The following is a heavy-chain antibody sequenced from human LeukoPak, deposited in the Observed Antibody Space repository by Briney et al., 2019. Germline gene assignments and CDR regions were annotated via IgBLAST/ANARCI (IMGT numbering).Heavy chain of an antibody. CDR1: GFTFSDFY. Sequence: GGSLRLSCAASGFTFSDFYMFWIRQAPGKGLEWVSYISASGHSMYYGDSAKGRFTISRDNAKNSLYLQMNSLRAEDTAVYYCARDGMGSYDQWGQGTLVTVSS. V-gene: IGHV3-11*01. D-gene: IGHD3-10*01. CDR3: ARDGMGSYDQ. J-gene: IGHJ4*02. CDR2: ISASGHSM.